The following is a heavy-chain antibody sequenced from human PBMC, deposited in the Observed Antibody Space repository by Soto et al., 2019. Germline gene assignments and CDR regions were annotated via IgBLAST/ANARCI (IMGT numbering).Heavy chain of an antibody. V-gene: IGHV3-74*01. Sequence: EVQLVESGGGLVQPGGSLRLSCAGSGFTFSNYWMHWVRQAPGKGLEWVSRIDHDGPTDYKDSVRGRFTISRDNAENTLYLQMNSLRPENTAVYYCVRDSHGDYWGQGTRVTVSS. CDR1: GFTFSNYW. J-gene: IGHJ4*02. CDR2: IDHDGPT. CDR3: VRDSHGDY.